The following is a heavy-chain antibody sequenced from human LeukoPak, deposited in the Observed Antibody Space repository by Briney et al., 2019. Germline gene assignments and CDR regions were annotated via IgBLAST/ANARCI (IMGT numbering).Heavy chain of an antibody. CDR1: GASISGSGYY. D-gene: IGHD1-26*01. Sequence: KPSETLSLTCTVSGASISGSGYYWGWIRQPPGKGLEWIGSIYHSGSTYYNASLKSRVTISVDTSKNQFSLKLSSVTAADTAVYYCARFLVGAFYYWGQGTLVTVSS. V-gene: IGHV4-39*07. CDR3: ARFLVGAFYY. CDR2: IYHSGST. J-gene: IGHJ4*02.